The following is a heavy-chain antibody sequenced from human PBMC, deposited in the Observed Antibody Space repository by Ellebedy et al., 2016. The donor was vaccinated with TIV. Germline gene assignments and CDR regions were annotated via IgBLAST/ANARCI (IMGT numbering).Heavy chain of an antibody. Sequence: GGSLRLXCAASGFTFSSYWMSWVRQAPGKGLEWVSYISSSGSTIYYADSVKGRFTISRDNAKNSLYLQMNSLRAEDTAVYYCARDLSTTVTIGGYWGQGTLVTVSS. CDR1: GFTFSSYW. CDR2: ISSSGSTI. D-gene: IGHD4-17*01. CDR3: ARDLSTTVTIGGY. V-gene: IGHV3-48*04. J-gene: IGHJ4*02.